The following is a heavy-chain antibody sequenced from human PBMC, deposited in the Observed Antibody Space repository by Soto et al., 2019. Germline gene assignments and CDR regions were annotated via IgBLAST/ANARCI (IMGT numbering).Heavy chain of an antibody. V-gene: IGHV3-49*04. J-gene: IGHJ4*02. Sequence: PGGSLRLSCTASGFTFGDYAMSWVRQAPGKGLEWVGFIRSKAYGGTTEYAASVKGRFTISRDDSKSIAYLQMNSLKTEDTAVYYCTSDWFDATTTKTQYYFDYWGQGTLVTVSS. D-gene: IGHD3-10*01. CDR1: GFTFGDYA. CDR3: TSDWFDATTTKTQYYFDY. CDR2: IRSKAYGGTT.